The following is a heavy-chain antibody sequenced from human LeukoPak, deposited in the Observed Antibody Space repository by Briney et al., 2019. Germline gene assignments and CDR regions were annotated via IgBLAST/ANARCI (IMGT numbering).Heavy chain of an antibody. D-gene: IGHD3-22*01. V-gene: IGHV4-4*07. CDR3: ARSDYYDSSGYPTHLNWFDP. Sequence: SETLSLTCTVSGFSLSSYYWSWIRQPAGKGLEWIGRIYITGSANYNPSLKSRVTMSVDTSKNQFSLKLSSVTAADTAVYYCARSDYYDSSGYPTHLNWFDPWGQGTLVTVSS. CDR2: IYITGSA. J-gene: IGHJ5*02. CDR1: GFSLSSYY.